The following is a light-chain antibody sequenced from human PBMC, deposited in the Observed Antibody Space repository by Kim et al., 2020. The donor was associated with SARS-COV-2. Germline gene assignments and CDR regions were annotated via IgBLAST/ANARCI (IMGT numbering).Light chain of an antibody. Sequence: PGQSVTISCTGASSDVGVYKYVSWYQQHPGKAPKLMIYDVSNRPSWVSNRFSGSKSGNTASLTISGLQAEDEADYYCSSYTISTTMFGGGTQLTVL. V-gene: IGLV2-14*03. CDR2: DVS. CDR1: SSDVGVYKY. CDR3: SSYTISTTM. J-gene: IGLJ3*02.